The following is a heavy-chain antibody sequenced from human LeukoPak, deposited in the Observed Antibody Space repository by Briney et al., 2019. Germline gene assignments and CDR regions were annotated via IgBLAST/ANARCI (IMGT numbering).Heavy chain of an antibody. CDR2: IYTSGST. CDR1: GGSISSGSYY. J-gene: IGHJ5*02. CDR3: ARGRTNGAYRWFAP. Sequence: PSETLSLTCTVSGGSISSGSYYWSWIRQPAGKGLEWIGRIYTSGSTNYNPSLKSRVTISVDTSKNQFSLKLSSVTAADTAVYYCARGRTNGAYRWFAPWGQGTLVTVSS. D-gene: IGHD2-8*01. V-gene: IGHV4-61*02.